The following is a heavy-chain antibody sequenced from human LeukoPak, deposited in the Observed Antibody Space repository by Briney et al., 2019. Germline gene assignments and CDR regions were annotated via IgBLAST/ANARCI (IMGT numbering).Heavy chain of an antibody. CDR1: GGSISSYY. CDR2: IYYSGST. V-gene: IGHV4-59*01. CDR3: ARVVAAAADPSYFDY. D-gene: IGHD6-13*01. J-gene: IGHJ4*02. Sequence: SETLSLTCTVSGGSISSYYWSWIRQPPGKGLEWIGYIYYSGSTNYNPSLKSRVTISVDTSKNQFSLKLSSVTAADTAVYYCARVVAAAADPSYFDYWGQGTLVTVSS.